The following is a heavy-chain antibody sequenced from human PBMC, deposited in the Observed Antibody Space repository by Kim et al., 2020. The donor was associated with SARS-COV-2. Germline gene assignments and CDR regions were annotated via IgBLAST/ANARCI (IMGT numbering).Heavy chain of an antibody. Sequence: GGSLRLSCAASGFTFSSYGMHWVRQAPGKGLEWVAVIWYDGSNKYYADSVKGRFTISRDNSKNTLYLQMNSLRAEDTAVYYCARDRPRIAARPGGYFQHWGQGTLVTVSS. J-gene: IGHJ1*01. D-gene: IGHD6-6*01. V-gene: IGHV3-33*01. CDR1: GFTFSSYG. CDR3: ARDRPRIAARPGGYFQH. CDR2: IWYDGSNK.